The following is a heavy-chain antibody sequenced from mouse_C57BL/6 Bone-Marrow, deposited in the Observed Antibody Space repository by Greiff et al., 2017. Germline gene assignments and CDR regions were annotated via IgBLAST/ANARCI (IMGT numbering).Heavy chain of an antibody. D-gene: IGHD3-2*02. V-gene: IGHV5-17*01. CDR2: ISSGSSTI. CDR1: GFTFSDYG. CDR3: ANGQLNGYAMDY. Sequence: EVKVVESGGGLVKPGGSLKLSCAASGFTFSDYGMHWVRQAPEKGLEWVAYISSGSSTIYYADTVKGRFTISRDNAKNTLFLQMTSLRSEDTAMYYCANGQLNGYAMDYWGQGTSVTVSS. J-gene: IGHJ4*01.